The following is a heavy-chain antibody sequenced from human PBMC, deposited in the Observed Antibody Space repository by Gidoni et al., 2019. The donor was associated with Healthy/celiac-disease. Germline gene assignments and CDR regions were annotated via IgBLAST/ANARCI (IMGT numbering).Heavy chain of an antibody. CDR1: GYTFTGYY. V-gene: IGHV1-2*02. CDR3: ARDLQAVAGREGFDY. CDR2: INPNSGGT. D-gene: IGHD6-19*01. J-gene: IGHJ4*02. Sequence: QVQLVQSGAEVKTPGASVKVSCKASGYTFTGYYMHWVRQAPGQGLEWMGWINPNSGGTNYAQKFQGRVTMTRDTSISTAYMELSRLRSDDTAVYYCARDLQAVAGREGFDYWGQGTLVTVSS.